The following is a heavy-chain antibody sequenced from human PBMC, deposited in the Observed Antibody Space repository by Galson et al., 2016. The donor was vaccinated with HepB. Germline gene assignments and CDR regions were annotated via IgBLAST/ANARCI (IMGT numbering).Heavy chain of an antibody. CDR3: VRDFRSSGTFGC. J-gene: IGHJ4*02. V-gene: IGHV3-48*02. CDR2: IDTSSKSI. D-gene: IGHD3-22*01. Sequence: SLRLSCAASGFTFNTYSMNWVRRSPGKGLEWVSYIDTSSKSIVYADSVKGRFTISRDNAKSSLYLQMNSLREEDTALYYCVRDFRSSGTFGCWGQGILVTVSS. CDR1: GFTFNTYS.